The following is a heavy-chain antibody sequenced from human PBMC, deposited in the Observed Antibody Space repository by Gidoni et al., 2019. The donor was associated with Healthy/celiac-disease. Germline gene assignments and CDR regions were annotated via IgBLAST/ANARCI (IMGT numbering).Heavy chain of an antibody. CDR1: GFTFVSYA. D-gene: IGHD3-22*01. V-gene: IGHV3-30*04. CDR2: ISYDGSNK. Sequence: QVQLVESGGGVVQPGRPLRLSCAAAGFTFVSYAMHGVRQAPGKGLEWVAVISYDGSNKYYADSVKGRFTISRDNSKNTLYLQMNSLRAEDTAVYYCARDPGYYYDSSGYYFDYWGQGTLVTVSS. J-gene: IGHJ4*02. CDR3: ARDPGYYYDSSGYYFDY.